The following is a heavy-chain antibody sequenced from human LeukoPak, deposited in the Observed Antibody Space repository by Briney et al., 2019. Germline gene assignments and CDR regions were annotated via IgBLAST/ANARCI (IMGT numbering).Heavy chain of an antibody. CDR3: ARENRCSSTSCYYRYYYYMDV. CDR1: GYTFTNYA. J-gene: IGHJ6*03. Sequence: ASVKVSCKASGYTFTNYAMNWVRQAPGQGLEWMGWINPNSGGTNYAQKFQGRVTMTRDTSISTAYMELSRLRSDDTAVYYCARENRCSSTSCYYRYYYYMDVWGKGTTVTVSS. D-gene: IGHD2-2*01. CDR2: INPNSGGT. V-gene: IGHV1-2*02.